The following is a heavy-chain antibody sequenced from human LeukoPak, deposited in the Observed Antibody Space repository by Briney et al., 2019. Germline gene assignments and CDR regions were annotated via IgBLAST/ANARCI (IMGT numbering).Heavy chain of an antibody. CDR3: ARGPTYYYDSSGYYLNY. CDR1: GFTFDDYG. Sequence: PGGSLRLSCAASGFTFDDYGMSWVRQAPGKGLEWVSGINWNGGSTGYADSVKGRFTISRDNAKNSLYLQVNSLRAEDTAVYYCARGPTYYYDSSGYYLNYWGQGTLVTVSS. J-gene: IGHJ4*02. D-gene: IGHD3-22*01. V-gene: IGHV3-20*04. CDR2: INWNGGST.